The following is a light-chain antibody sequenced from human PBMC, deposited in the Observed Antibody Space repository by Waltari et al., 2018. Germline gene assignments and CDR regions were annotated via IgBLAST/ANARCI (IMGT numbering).Light chain of an antibody. CDR2: RES. J-gene: IGKJ1*01. CDR1: QTVGSSS. Sequence: EIVLTQSPGTASLSPGERVTLSCRASQTVGSSSLAWYQQNPGQAPRLVIYRESRRATGFPDRFSGSGSGTEFSLTISRLEPEDFAVYYCQQHGTLPATFGQGTKVEIK. V-gene: IGKV3-20*01. CDR3: QQHGTLPAT.